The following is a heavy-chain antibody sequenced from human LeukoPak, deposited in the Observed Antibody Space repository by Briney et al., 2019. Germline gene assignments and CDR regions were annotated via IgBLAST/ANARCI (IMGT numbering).Heavy chain of an antibody. CDR1: GDTFSNAW. J-gene: IGHJ5*02. Sequence: GTLRLSCAASGDTFSNAWMSWVRQAPGKGLEWVGRIKNKTDGGTTDYAAPVKGTFTISRDDSKNTLYLQTNSLKTEDTAVYYCTTEFQFDPWGQGTLVTVSS. CDR2: IKNKTDGGTT. CDR3: TTEFQFDP. V-gene: IGHV3-15*01.